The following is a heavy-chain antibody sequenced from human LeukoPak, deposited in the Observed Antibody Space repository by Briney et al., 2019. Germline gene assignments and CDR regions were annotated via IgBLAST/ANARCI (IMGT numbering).Heavy chain of an antibody. J-gene: IGHJ4*02. V-gene: IGHV3-48*04. D-gene: IGHD3-10*01. CDR1: GFTFSSYS. Sequence: GGSLRLSCAASGFTFSSYSMNWVRQAPGKGLEWVSSISSSSSTIYYADSVKGRFTISRDNAKNSLYLQMNSLRAEDTAVYYCARDKGSGIEVDYWGQGTLVTVSS. CDR2: ISSSSSTI. CDR3: ARDKGSGIEVDY.